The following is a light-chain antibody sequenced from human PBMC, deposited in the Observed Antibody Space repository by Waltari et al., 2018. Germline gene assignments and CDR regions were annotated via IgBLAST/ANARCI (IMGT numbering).Light chain of an antibody. V-gene: IGKV1-39*01. Sequence: MQMTQSPSSLSPSVGDRVTITCRASQRISSYLNWYQQRPGEAPKLLIHGASILQSGVPSRFSGSGSGTDFTLTISSLQPDDFATYYCQQSYGIPYTFGGGTKVEIK. CDR2: GAS. J-gene: IGKJ4*01. CDR3: QQSYGIPYT. CDR1: QRISSY.